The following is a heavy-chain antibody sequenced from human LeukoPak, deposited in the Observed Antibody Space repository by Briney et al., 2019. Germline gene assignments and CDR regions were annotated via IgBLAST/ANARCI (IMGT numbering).Heavy chain of an antibody. D-gene: IGHD3-3*01. CDR2: ISYDGSNK. J-gene: IGHJ6*02. CDR3: ARATSPAYYDFWSGYYGLTAANYGMDV. CDR1: GFTFSSYG. Sequence: GGSLRLSCAASGFTFSSYGMHWVRQAPGKGLEWVAVISYDGSNKYYADSVKGRFTISRDNSKNTLYLQMNSLRAEDTAVYYCARATSPAYYDFWSGYYGLTAANYGMDVWGQGTTVTVSS. V-gene: IGHV3-30*03.